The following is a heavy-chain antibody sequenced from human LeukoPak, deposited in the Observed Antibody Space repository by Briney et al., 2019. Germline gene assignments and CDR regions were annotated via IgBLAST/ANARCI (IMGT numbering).Heavy chain of an antibody. J-gene: IGHJ5*02. CDR3: ARGGITIFGVVTGTNWFDP. Sequence: SETLSLTCAVYGRSFSGYYWSWIRQPPGKGLEWIGEINHSGSTNYNPSLKSPVTISVDPSKNPFSLKLSSVTAADTAVYYCARGGITIFGVVTGTNWFDPWGQGTLVTVSS. CDR2: INHSGST. V-gene: IGHV4-34*01. CDR1: GRSFSGYY. D-gene: IGHD3-3*01.